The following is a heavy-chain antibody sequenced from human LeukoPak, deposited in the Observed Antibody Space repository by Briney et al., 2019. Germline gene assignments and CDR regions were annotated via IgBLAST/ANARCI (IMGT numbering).Heavy chain of an antibody. CDR1: GGTFSSYA. J-gene: IGHJ6*02. D-gene: IGHD2-15*01. Sequence: SVKVSCKASGGTFSSYAISWVRQAPGQGLEWMGGIIPIFGTANYAQKFQGRVTITADESTSTAYMELSSLRSEDTAEYYCARGGRGRDYYYYGMDVWGQGTTVTVSS. CDR3: ARGGRGRDYYYYGMDV. V-gene: IGHV1-69*13. CDR2: IIPIFGTA.